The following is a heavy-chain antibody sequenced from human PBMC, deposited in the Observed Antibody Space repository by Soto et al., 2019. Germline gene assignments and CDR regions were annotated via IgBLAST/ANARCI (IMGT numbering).Heavy chain of an antibody. CDR2: INHSGST. CDR3: ARDSSGYKNWFDP. V-gene: IGHV4-34*01. CDR1: CGSFSCYY. Sequence: LSLTFAVYCGSFSCYYWSLIRQPPGKGLEWIGEINHSGSTNYNPSLKSRVTISVDTSKNQFSLKLSSVTAADTAVYYCARDSSGYKNWFDPWGQGTLVTVSA. D-gene: IGHD3-22*01. J-gene: IGHJ5*02.